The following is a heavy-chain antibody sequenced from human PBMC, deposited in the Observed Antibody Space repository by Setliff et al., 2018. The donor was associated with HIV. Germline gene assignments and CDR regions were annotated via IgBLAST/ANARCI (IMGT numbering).Heavy chain of an antibody. D-gene: IGHD3-10*01. CDR1: GASITTDTYY. Sequence: SETLSLTCTVSGASITTDTYYWAWIRQPPGKGLEWIGSIYHRGSTHHNPSLKSRVTFSVDTSKNQFSLKLSSVTAADTAVYYCARGWVRGPIISPGTYFSYGLDVWGQGTPVTVSS. CDR2: IYHRGST. J-gene: IGHJ6*02. CDR3: ARGWVRGPIISPGTYFSYGLDV. V-gene: IGHV4-39*01.